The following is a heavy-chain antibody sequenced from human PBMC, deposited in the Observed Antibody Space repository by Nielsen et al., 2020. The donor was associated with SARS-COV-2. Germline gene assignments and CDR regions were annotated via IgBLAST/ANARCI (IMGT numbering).Heavy chain of an antibody. CDR2: IWHDGSNK. V-gene: IGHV3-33*01. J-gene: IGHJ4*02. Sequence: GGSLRLSCAASGFTFSSYGMHWVRQAPGKRLEWVALIWHDGSNKYYADSVKGRFTISRDDSKSTVYLQMNSLRGEDTAVYYCARGGGREQLAKLDYWGQGSLVTVSS. D-gene: IGHD1/OR15-1a*01. CDR1: GFTFSSYG. CDR3: ARGGGREQLAKLDY.